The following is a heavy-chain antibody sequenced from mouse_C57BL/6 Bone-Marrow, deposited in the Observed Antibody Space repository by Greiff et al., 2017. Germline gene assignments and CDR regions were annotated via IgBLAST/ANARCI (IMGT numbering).Heavy chain of an antibody. J-gene: IGHJ1*03. CDR3: AREGVYYYGRAPWYFDV. CDR2: IYPGSGNT. V-gene: IGHV1-66*01. D-gene: IGHD1-1*01. Sequence: VMLVESGPELVKPGASVKISCKASGYSFTSYYIHWVKQRPGQGLEWIGWIYPGSGNTKYNEKFKGKATLTADTSSSTAYMQLSSLTSEDSAVYYCAREGVYYYGRAPWYFDVWGTGTTVTVSS. CDR1: GYSFTSYY.